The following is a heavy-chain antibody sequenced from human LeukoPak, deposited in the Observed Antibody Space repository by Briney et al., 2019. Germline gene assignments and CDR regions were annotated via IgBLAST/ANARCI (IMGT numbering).Heavy chain of an antibody. J-gene: IGHJ4*02. V-gene: IGHV3-49*04. CDR3: TRDLDPLGYCSSTSCYRTDIFDY. D-gene: IGHD2-2*01. CDR2: IRSKAYGGKT. CDR1: GFTFGDYA. Sequence: GGSLRLSCTASGFTFGDYAMSWVRQAPGKGLEWLGFIRSKAYGGKTEYAASVKGRFTISRDDSKSIAYLQMNSLKTEDTAVYYCTRDLDPLGYCSSTSCYRTDIFDYWGQGTLVTVSS.